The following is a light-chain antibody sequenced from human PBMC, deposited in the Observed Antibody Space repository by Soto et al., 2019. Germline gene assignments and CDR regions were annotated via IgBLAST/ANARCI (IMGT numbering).Light chain of an antibody. J-gene: IGKJ1*01. V-gene: IGKV3-20*01. CDR2: GAS. CDR3: QQYGSLPGT. Sequence: EIVLTQSPGTLSLSPGEKATLSCRASQSVSSNHLAWYQQKPGQAPRPLIYGASSRAIGIPDRFSGSGSGTDFTLTISRLEPEDFAVYYCQQYGSLPGTFGQGTKVDI. CDR1: QSVSSNH.